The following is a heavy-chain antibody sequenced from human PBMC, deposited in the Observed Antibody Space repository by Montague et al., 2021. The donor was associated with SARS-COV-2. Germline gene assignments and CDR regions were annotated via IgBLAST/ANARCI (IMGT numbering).Heavy chain of an antibody. CDR3: ARGGSGSSGVY. Sequence: SETLSLTCAVHGGSFSGYLWSWIRQPPGKGLEWIGQINHSGNTXXXPSPMSRVTISVDMSKSQFSLKLSSVTAADTAVYYCARGGSGSSGVYWGQGTLVTVSS. D-gene: IGHD2-15*01. CDR2: INHSGNT. CDR1: GGSFSGYL. V-gene: IGHV4-34*01. J-gene: IGHJ4*02.